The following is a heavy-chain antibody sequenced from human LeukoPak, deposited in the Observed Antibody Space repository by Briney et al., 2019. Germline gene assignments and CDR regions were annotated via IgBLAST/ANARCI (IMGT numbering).Heavy chain of an antibody. Sequence: SETLSLTCAVYDGSFSGDYWTWIRQFPGRGLEWIGEINDSGGTNYNPSLKSRVTMSVDTSKNQFSLKLTSVSAADTAVYYCARRVTVIYYMDLWGKGTTVTVSS. CDR3: ARRVTVIYYMDL. CDR1: DGSFSGDY. CDR2: INDSGGT. J-gene: IGHJ6*03. V-gene: IGHV4-34*01. D-gene: IGHD3-22*01.